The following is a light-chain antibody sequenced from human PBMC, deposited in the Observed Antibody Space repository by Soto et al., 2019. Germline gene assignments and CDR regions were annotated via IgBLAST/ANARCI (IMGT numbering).Light chain of an antibody. Sequence: EIVLTQSPATLSLSPGERATLSCRASQSVSNFLAWYQQKPGQAPRLLIYDASNRATGIPARFRGSGSGTDFTLTIRSLEPEDFAIYYCQQRTNWPLTTFGHGTRLEIK. CDR1: QSVSNF. CDR3: QQRTNWPLTT. V-gene: IGKV3-11*01. J-gene: IGKJ5*01. CDR2: DAS.